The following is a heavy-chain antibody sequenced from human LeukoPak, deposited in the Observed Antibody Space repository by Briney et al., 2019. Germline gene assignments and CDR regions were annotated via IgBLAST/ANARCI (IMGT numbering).Heavy chain of an antibody. D-gene: IGHD6-6*01. Sequence: TSETLSLTCAVYSGSFSGYYWSWIRQPPGKGLEWIGKINHSGSTNYNPSLKSRVTISVDTSTNQFSLKLSCVTAADTAVYYCARVGGSSSSKDNPDYWGQGTLVTVSS. J-gene: IGHJ4*02. CDR1: SGSFSGYY. V-gene: IGHV4-34*01. CDR3: ARVGGSSSSKDNPDY. CDR2: INHSGST.